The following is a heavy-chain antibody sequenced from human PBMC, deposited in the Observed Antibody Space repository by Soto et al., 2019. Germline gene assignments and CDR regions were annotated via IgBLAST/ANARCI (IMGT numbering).Heavy chain of an antibody. CDR2: ISNGAGDTT. D-gene: IGHD1-26*01. V-gene: IGHV3-23*01. Sequence: EVQLLESGGGLVQPGGSLRLSCAASGFNFAGYAMTWVRQAPEKGLEWVSAISNGAGDTTNYADSVKGRFTISRDNSKNTLYLQMNSLRAEDTAVYYCEKNRGSPWYIDYWGQGTLVTVSS. CDR3: EKNRGSPWYIDY. J-gene: IGHJ4*02. CDR1: GFNFAGYA.